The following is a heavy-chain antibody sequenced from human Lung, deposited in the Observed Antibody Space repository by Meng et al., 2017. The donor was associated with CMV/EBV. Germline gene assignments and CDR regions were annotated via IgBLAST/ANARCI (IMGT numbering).Heavy chain of an antibody. D-gene: IGHD2-2*01. Sequence: SVKVSXKASGYTFTGYYMHWVRQAPGQGLEWMGWINPNSGGTNYAQKLQGRVTMTRDTSISTAYMELSRLRSDDTAVYYCARACSSTSCYPYYYYYYGMDVWGQGTWVTSP. V-gene: IGHV1-2*02. CDR2: INPNSGGT. CDR3: ARACSSTSCYPYYYYYYGMDV. J-gene: IGHJ6*02. CDR1: GYTFTGYY.